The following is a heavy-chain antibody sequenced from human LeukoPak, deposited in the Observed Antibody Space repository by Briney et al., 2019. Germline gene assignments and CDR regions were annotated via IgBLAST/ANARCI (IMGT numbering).Heavy chain of an antibody. CDR1: GFTFSSYS. CDR2: ISSSSSAM. D-gene: IGHD1-20*01. V-gene: IGHV3-48*01. CDR3: ARDNWNAIPGWFDP. Sequence: GGSLRLSCAASGFTFSSYSMNWVRQAPGKGLEWVSYISSSSSAMYYADSVKGRFTISRDNAKNSLYLQMSSLRAEDTAVYYCARDNWNAIPGWFDPWGQGTLVTVSS. J-gene: IGHJ5*02.